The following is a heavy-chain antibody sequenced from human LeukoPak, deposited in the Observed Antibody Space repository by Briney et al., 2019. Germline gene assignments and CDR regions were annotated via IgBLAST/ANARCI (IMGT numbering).Heavy chain of an antibody. D-gene: IGHD3-22*01. J-gene: IGHJ3*02. V-gene: IGHV1-2*02. CDR2: INPNSGGT. Sequence: ASVKVSCKASGGTFSSYAISWVRQAPGQGLEWMGWINPNSGGTNYAQKFQGRVTMTRDTSISTAYMELSRLRSDDTAVYYCARVDSSGYGDAFDIWGQGTMVTVSS. CDR1: GGTFSSYA. CDR3: ARVDSSGYGDAFDI.